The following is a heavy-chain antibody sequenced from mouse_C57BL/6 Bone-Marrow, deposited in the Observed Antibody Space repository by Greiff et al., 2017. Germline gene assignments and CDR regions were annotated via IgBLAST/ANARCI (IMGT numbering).Heavy chain of an antibody. CDR3: TKGGDYDWYFDV. CDR1: GYTFTSYW. V-gene: IGHV1-5*01. CDR2: IYPGNSDT. J-gene: IGHJ1*03. Sequence: VQLQQSGTVLARPGASVKMSCKTSGYTFTSYWLHWVKQRPGPGLEWIGAIYPGNSDTSYNQKFKGKAKLTAVTSASTAYMELSSLTNEDSAVYYCTKGGDYDWYFDVWGTGTTVTVSS. D-gene: IGHD2-13*01.